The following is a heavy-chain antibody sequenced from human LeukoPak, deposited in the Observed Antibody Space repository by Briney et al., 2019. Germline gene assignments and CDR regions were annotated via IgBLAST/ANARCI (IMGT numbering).Heavy chain of an antibody. CDR2: LWYDGSNK. CDR1: GFPFRCYG. Sequence: PGGSLRLSCAASGFPFRCYGMHWVRPAPGKGLAGVAVLWYDGSNKYYADSVKGRFTISRDNSKNTLFLQINSLRAEDTAVYYCARYYYDSSGYSPFDDWGQGTLLTVSA. D-gene: IGHD3-22*01. J-gene: IGHJ4*02. CDR3: ARYYYDSSGYSPFDD. V-gene: IGHV3-33*01.